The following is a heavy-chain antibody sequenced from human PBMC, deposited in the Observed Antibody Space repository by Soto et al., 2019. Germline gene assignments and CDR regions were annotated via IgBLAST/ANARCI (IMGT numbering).Heavy chain of an antibody. CDR1: GFTFSSYS. CDR2: ISSSSSTI. Sequence: GGSLRLSCAASGFTFSSYSMNWARQAPGKGLEWVSYISSSSSTIYYADSVKGRFTISRDNAKNSLYLQMNSLRDEDTAVYYCAREKVVTPDNWFDPWGQGTLVTVSS. J-gene: IGHJ5*02. V-gene: IGHV3-48*02. D-gene: IGHD2-21*02. CDR3: AREKVVTPDNWFDP.